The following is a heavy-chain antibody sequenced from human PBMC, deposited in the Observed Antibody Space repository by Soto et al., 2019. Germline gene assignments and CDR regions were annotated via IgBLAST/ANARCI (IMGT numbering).Heavy chain of an antibody. CDR2: AHHGGT. J-gene: IGHJ6*02. CDR3: ARERVSWFGDLLPLGLDV. D-gene: IGHD3-10*01. V-gene: IGHV4-4*02. CDR1: GDSINSSHS. Sequence: SETLSLTCAISGDSINSSHSWTWVRQPPGKGLEWIGEAHHGGTNSNPSLKTRATILLDKSKNQFSLKLNSVTAADTAIYYCARERVSWFGDLLPLGLDVWGQGTMVTVSS.